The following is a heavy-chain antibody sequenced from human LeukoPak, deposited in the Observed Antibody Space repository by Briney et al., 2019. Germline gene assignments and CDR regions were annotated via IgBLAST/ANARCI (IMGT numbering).Heavy chain of an antibody. D-gene: IGHD5-12*01. V-gene: IGHV4-39*06. Sequence: SETLSLTCTVSGGSISSSSYYWGWIRQPPGKGLEWIGSIYYSGSTYYNPSLKSRVTISVDTSKNQFPLKLSSVTAADTAVYYCARESVDIVATGLDIWGQGTMVTVSS. CDR1: GGSISSSSYY. CDR2: IYYSGST. CDR3: ARESVDIVATGLDI. J-gene: IGHJ3*02.